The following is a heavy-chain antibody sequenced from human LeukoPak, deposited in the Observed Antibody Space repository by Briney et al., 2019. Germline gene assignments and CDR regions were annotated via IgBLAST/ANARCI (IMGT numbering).Heavy chain of an antibody. V-gene: IGHV1-69*13. J-gene: IGHJ6*02. CDR2: IIPIFGTA. D-gene: IGHD1-26*01. CDR1: GGTFSSYA. Sequence: ASVKVSCKASGGTFSSYAISWVRQAPGQGLEWMGGIIPIFGTANYAQKFQGRVTITADESTSTAYMELSSLRSEDTAVYYCARGWELAHYYYYGMDVRGQGTTVTVSS. CDR3: ARGWELAHYYYYGMDV.